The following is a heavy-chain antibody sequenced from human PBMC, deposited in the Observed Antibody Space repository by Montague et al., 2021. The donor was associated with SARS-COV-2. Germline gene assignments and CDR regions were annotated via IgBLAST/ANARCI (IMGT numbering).Heavy chain of an antibody. V-gene: IGHV3-21*01. Sequence: SLRLSCAASGFTFNSYSMNWVRQAPGKGLEWVSSISSSSTSIYYADSVKGRFTISRDNVKNSLYLQMNSLRAEDTAVYYCYSGYDFGYWGQGTLVTVSS. D-gene: IGHD5-12*01. CDR1: GFTFNSYS. J-gene: IGHJ4*02. CDR2: ISSSSTSI. CDR3: YSGYDFGY.